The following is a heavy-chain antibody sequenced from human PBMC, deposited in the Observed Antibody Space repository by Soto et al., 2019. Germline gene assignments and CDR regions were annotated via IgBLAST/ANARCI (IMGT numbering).Heavy chain of an antibody. CDR1: GYTFTGYA. CDR3: ARAVAVPADFDY. CDR2: INAGNGNT. Sequence: QVQLVQSGAEEKKPGASVKVSCKASGYTFTGYAMHWVRQAPGQRLEWMGWINAGNGNTKYSQKFQGRVTITRDTSASAPYMGLSSLRSEDTAVYYCARAVAVPADFDYWGQGTRVTVSS. V-gene: IGHV1-3*05. J-gene: IGHJ4*02. D-gene: IGHD6-19*01.